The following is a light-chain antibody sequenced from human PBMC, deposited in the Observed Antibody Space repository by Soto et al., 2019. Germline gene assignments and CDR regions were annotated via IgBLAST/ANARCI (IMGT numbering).Light chain of an antibody. CDR1: ERVSSGY. J-gene: IGKJ4*01. V-gene: IGKV3-20*01. Sequence: IGLAQSPGNLSLSAWDRGTLSCRGSERVSSGYLAWYQHQPGQAPRLLIFGASNRATGIPERFSGSGSGTEFTLTVITLEPVDFAVYYCNQYGSSPLIFGGGPKV. CDR2: GAS. CDR3: NQYGSSPLI.